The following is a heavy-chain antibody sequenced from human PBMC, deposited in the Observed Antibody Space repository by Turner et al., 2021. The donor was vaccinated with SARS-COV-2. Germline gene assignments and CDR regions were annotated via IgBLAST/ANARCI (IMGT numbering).Heavy chain of an antibody. D-gene: IGHD5-18*01. J-gene: IGHJ5*02. Sequence: EVQLLASGGGFVQPVGSLRLSCAASGFTFRRHAMSWVRQAPGKGVEWVSAISNSGGSTYYADSVKGRLTISRDNSKSTLYLQMNSLRAEDTAVYYCAKGDTAMVTYNWFDPWGQGTLVTVSS. CDR1: GFTFRRHA. CDR3: AKGDTAMVTYNWFDP. V-gene: IGHV3-23*01. CDR2: ISNSGGST.